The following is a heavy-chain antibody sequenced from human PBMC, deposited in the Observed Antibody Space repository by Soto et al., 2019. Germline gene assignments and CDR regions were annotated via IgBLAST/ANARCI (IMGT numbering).Heavy chain of an antibody. Sequence: GGSLRLSCAASGFTFSNDWMHWVRQAPGKGLEWVSRINADGGSTHYADSVRGRFTISRDNAKNTLFLQLNSLRVEDTAIYYCIKVLTRGVGVPRFYFDSWGQGTLVTVAS. CDR3: IKVLTRGVGVPRFYFDS. CDR2: INADGGST. J-gene: IGHJ4*02. V-gene: IGHV3-74*01. CDR1: GFTFSNDW. D-gene: IGHD3-9*01.